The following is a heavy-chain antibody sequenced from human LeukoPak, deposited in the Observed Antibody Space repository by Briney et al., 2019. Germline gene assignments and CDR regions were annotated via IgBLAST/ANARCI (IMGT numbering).Heavy chain of an antibody. V-gene: IGHV3-30*19. D-gene: IGHD3-16*01. CDR1: GFIFSNFA. CDR2: ISYDGTDT. CDR3: TRIRGGPIDY. Sequence: GGSLRLSCAASGFIFSNFAVHWVRQAPDKGLEWVADISYDGTDTYYADSVKGRFTISRDTSKNSLYLQMNSLRAEDTAVFYCTRIRGGPIDYWGQGTLVTVSS. J-gene: IGHJ4*02.